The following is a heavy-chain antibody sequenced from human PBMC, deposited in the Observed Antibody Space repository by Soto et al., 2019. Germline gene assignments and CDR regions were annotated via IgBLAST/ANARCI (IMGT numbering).Heavy chain of an antibody. CDR3: TTDPNRALEYCSGGSCYEILNDAFDI. Sequence: GGSLRLSCAASGFTFSNAWMSWVRQAPGKGLEWVGRIKSKTDGGTTDYAAPVKGRFTISRDDSKNTLYLQMNSLKTEDTAVYYCTTDPNRALEYCSGGSCYEILNDAFDIWGQGTMVTVSS. CDR1: GFTFSNAW. V-gene: IGHV3-15*01. CDR2: IKSKTDGGTT. D-gene: IGHD2-15*01. J-gene: IGHJ3*02.